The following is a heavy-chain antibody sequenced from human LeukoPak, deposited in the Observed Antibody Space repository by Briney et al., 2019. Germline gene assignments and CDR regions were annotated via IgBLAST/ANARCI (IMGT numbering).Heavy chain of an antibody. CDR1: GFTFSSYG. CDR2: INHSGST. J-gene: IGHJ3*02. CDR3: ASGMIVVEESGDAFDI. D-gene: IGHD3-22*01. Sequence: GSLRLSCAASGFTFSSYGMSWVRQAPGKGLEWIGEINHSGSTNYNPSLKSRVTISVDTSKNQFSLKLSSVTAADTAVYYCASGMIVVEESGDAFDIWGQGTTVTISS. V-gene: IGHV4-34*01.